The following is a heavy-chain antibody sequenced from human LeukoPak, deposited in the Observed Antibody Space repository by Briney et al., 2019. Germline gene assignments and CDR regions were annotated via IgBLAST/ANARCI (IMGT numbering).Heavy chain of an antibody. CDR3: TTYCSGGSCYPRLDY. Sequence: PGGSLRLSCAASGFTLSNAWMSWVRQAPGKGLEWVGRIKSKTDGGTTDYAAPVKGRFTISRDDSKNTLYLQMNSLKTEDTAVYYCTTYCSGGSCYPRLDYWGQGTLVTVSS. J-gene: IGHJ4*02. D-gene: IGHD2-15*01. CDR2: IKSKTDGGTT. V-gene: IGHV3-15*01. CDR1: GFTLSNAW.